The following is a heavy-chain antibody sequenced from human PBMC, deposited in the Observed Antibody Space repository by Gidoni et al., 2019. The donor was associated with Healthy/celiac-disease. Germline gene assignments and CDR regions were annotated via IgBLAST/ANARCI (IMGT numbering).Heavy chain of an antibody. CDR3: ARQKRGPDAFDI. Sequence: QLQLQESGPGLVKPSETLSLTCPVSGGSISSSSYYWGWIRQPPGKGLEWIGSIYYSGSTYYNPSLKSRVTISVDTSKNQFSLKLSSVTAADTAVYYCARQKRGPDAFDIWGQGTMVTVSS. V-gene: IGHV4-39*01. J-gene: IGHJ3*02. CDR1: GGSISSSSYY. D-gene: IGHD3-10*01. CDR2: IYYSGST.